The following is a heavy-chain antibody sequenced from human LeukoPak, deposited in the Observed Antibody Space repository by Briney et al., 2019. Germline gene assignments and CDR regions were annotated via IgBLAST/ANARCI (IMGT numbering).Heavy chain of an antibody. V-gene: IGHV4-39*01. J-gene: IGHJ4*02. D-gene: IGHD4-17*01. CDR2: IYYDGKT. Sequence: PSETLSLTCTVSGDSMSNSNSYWAWNRQPPGKGLEWIGSIYYDGKTYYSPSLRSRVTVSADTSKRQFSLKLSSVTAADTAVYFCVRLQHFGDPHWGQGTLVTVST. CDR1: GDSMSNSNSY. CDR3: VRLQHFGDPH.